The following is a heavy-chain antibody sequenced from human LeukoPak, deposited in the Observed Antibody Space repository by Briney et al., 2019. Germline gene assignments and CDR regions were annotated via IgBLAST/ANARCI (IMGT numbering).Heavy chain of an antibody. J-gene: IGHJ5*02. CDR3: TRAYYYDSSGSLNWFDP. D-gene: IGHD3-22*01. Sequence: SQTLSLTCAISGDSGSSNRAAWTWIRQSPSRGLEWLGRTYYRSKWYNDYAVSVKSRITINPDTSKNQFSLQLNSVTPEDTAVYYCTRAYYYDSSGSLNWFDPWGQGTLVTVSS. V-gene: IGHV6-1*01. CDR2: TYYRSKWYN. CDR1: GDSGSSNRAA.